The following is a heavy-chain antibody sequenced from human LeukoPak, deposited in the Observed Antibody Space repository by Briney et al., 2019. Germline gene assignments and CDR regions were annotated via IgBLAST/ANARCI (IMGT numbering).Heavy chain of an antibody. J-gene: IGHJ6*03. CDR3: ARGWSYYYYYMDV. D-gene: IGHD2-15*01. Sequence: SETLSLTCTVSGGSISSSSYYWSWIRQPAGKGLEWIGRIYTSGSTNYNPSLKSRVTMSVDTSKNQFSLKLSSVTAADTAVYYCARGWSYYYYYMDVWGKGTTVTISS. CDR2: IYTSGST. CDR1: GGSISSSSYY. V-gene: IGHV4-61*02.